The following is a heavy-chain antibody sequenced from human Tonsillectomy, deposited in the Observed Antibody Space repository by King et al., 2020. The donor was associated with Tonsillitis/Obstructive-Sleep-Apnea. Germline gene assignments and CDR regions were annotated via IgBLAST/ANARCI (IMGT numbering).Heavy chain of an antibody. CDR2: ISSSSSTI. CDR1: GFTFSSYS. Sequence: VQLVESGGGLVQPGGSLRLSCAASGFTFSSYSMNWVRQAPGKGLEWVSYISSSSSTIYYADSVKGRFTISRDNAKNSLYLQMNSLRDEDTAVYYCAGSPVVVAATALLYWGQGTLVTVSS. J-gene: IGHJ4*02. CDR3: AGSPVVVAATALLY. D-gene: IGHD2-15*01. V-gene: IGHV3-48*02.